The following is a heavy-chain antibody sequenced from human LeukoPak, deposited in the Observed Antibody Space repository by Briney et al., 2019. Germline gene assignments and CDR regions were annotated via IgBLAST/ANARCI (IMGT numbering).Heavy chain of an antibody. D-gene: IGHD6-19*01. CDR3: ARESETSGWYDY. CDR1: GFIFDNYA. J-gene: IGHJ4*02. CDR2: ISGDGSST. Sequence: GGSLRLSCAAPGFIFDNYAIHWVRQAPGKGLEWVSLISGDGSSTFYADSVRGRFTISRDNTRKSLSLQMSSLRSEDTALYYCARESETSGWYDYWGQGTLVTVSS. V-gene: IGHV3-43*02.